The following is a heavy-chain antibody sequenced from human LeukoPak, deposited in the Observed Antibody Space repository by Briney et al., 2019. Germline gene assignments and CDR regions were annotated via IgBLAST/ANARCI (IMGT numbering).Heavy chain of an antibody. CDR2: IYYSGST. J-gene: IGHJ4*02. D-gene: IGHD3-22*01. Sequence: SETLSLTCTVSGGSISSSSYYWGWIRQPPGKGLEWIGSIYYSGSTYYNPSLKSRVTISVDTSKNQFSLKLSSVTAADTAVYYCARLPGYYDSSGYYSDYWGQGTLVTVSS. V-gene: IGHV4-39*07. CDR3: ARLPGYYDSSGYYSDY. CDR1: GGSISSSSYY.